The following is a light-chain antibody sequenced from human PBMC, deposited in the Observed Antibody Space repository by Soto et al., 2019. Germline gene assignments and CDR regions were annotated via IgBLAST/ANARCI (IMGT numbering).Light chain of an antibody. CDR1: SSDVGGYNY. CDR3: SSYTSSSTV. CDR2: DVS. V-gene: IGLV2-14*01. J-gene: IGLJ1*01. Sequence: QSALTQPASVSGSPGQSITISCTGTSSDVGGYNYVSWYQQHPGKAPKLMLYDVSNRPSGVSNRFSGSKSGNTASLTISGLQSEDEADYYSSSYTSSSTVFGTGTKLTVL.